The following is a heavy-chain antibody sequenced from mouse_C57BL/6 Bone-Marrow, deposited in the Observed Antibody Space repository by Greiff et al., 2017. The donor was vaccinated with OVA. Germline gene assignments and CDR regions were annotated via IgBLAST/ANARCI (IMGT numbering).Heavy chain of an antibody. V-gene: IGHV14-4*01. CDR1: GFNIKDDY. CDR3: TNDYGSSSFAY. D-gene: IGHD1-1*01. CDR2: IDPENGDT. Sequence: VQLQQSGAELVRPGASVKLSCTASGFNIKDDYMHWVKQRPEQGLEWIGWIDPENGDTEYASKFQGKATITADTSSNTAYLQLSSLTSEDTAVYYCTNDYGSSSFAYWGQGTLVTVSA. J-gene: IGHJ3*01.